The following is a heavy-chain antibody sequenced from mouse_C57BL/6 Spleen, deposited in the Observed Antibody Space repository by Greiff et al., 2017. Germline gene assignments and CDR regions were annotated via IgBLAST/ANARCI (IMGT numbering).Heavy chain of an antibody. J-gene: IGHJ4*01. Sequence: QVQLQQPGAELVRPGTSLMLSCKASGYTFTSYWMHWVKQRPGQGLEWIGVIDPSDSYTNYNQKFKGKATLTVDTSSSTAYMQLSSLTSEDSAVYYCARSLGSGDYAIGYWGQGTAVTVSS. CDR1: GYTFTSYW. V-gene: IGHV1-59*01. D-gene: IGHD4-1*01. CDR3: ARSLGSGDYAIGY. CDR2: IDPSDSYT.